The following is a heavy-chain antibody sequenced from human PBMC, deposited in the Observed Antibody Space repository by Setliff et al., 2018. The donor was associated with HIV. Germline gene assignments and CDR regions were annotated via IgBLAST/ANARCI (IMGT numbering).Heavy chain of an antibody. V-gene: IGHV1-8*02. D-gene: IGHD2-21*01. CDR3: ATSTLGWSDDAFDI. J-gene: IGHJ3*02. CDR2: MNPNSANT. Sequence: ASVKVSCKASGYTFTSYGISWVRQAPGQGLEWMGWMNPNSANTGYAEKFQGRVTMTRNTAISTAYMKLRRLKSEDTAVYYCATSTLGWSDDAFDIWGQGTMVTVSS. CDR1: GYTFTSYG.